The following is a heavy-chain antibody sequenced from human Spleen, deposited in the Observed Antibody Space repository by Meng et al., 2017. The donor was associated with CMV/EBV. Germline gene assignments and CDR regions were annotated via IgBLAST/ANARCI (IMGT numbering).Heavy chain of an antibody. CDR3: ARGVGFSDT. Sequence: KVSAKASGYTFRSYDINGMGQATGQALGWRGWRNPHTGATGYAQAFLGRVTITRDTPINTAYRQLRSLKSEDTAVYYFARGVGFSDTWGQGTLVTVSS. CDR2: RNPHTGAT. V-gene: IGHV1-8*03. J-gene: IGHJ5*02. CDR1: GYTFRSYD. D-gene: IGHD1-26*01.